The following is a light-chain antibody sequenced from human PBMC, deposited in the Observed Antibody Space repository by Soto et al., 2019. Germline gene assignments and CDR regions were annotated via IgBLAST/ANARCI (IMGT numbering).Light chain of an antibody. V-gene: IGLV2-14*01. J-gene: IGLJ2*01. Sequence: QSVLTQPASVSGSPGQSISISCIGTSSDVGGYNYVSWYQQHPGKAPKLMIYEVSNRPSGVSNRFSGSKSGNTASLTISGLQAEDEADYYCSSYTSSSTVVFGGGPKLTVL. CDR2: EVS. CDR3: SSYTSSSTVV. CDR1: SSDVGGYNY.